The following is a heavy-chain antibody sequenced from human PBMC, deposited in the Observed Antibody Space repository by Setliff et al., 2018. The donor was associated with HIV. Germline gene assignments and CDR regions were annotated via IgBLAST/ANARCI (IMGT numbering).Heavy chain of an antibody. Sequence: GASVKVSCKASGYSFTNYGISWVRQAPGQGLEWMGWISSYNDNTNYALNLQGRVTMTTDTSTSTAYVELRSLRSDDTAVYYCARDDVGYCSGGSCYHLFDTFDIWGQGTTVTVSS. CDR2: ISSYNDNT. CDR3: ARDDVGYCSGGSCYHLFDTFDI. J-gene: IGHJ3*02. CDR1: GYSFTNYG. D-gene: IGHD2-15*01. V-gene: IGHV1-18*01.